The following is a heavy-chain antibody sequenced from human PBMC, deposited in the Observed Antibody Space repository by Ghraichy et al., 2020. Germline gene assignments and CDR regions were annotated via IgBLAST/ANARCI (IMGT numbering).Heavy chain of an antibody. CDR1: GFTFSIYA. CDR2: INGSAATT. CDR3: AKEVRVFWSGFDY. Sequence: GGSLRLSCAASGFTFSIYAMSWVRQAPGKRLEWVLTINGSAATTYYADSVKGRFTISRDNSKNTLYLQINSLRAEDTAVYYCAKEVRVFWSGFDYWGQGMLVTVSS. J-gene: IGHJ4*02. D-gene: IGHD3-3*01. V-gene: IGHV3-23*01.